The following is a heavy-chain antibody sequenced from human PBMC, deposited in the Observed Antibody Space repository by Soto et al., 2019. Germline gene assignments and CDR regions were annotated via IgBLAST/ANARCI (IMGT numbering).Heavy chain of an antibody. D-gene: IGHD6-19*01. CDR3: AKDREVAVAGTTCLWAY. J-gene: IGHJ4*02. Sequence: GGSLRRSCAASGFTFSSYAMSWVRQAPGKGLEWVSAISGSGGSTYYADSVKGRFTISRDNSKNTLYLQMNSLRAEDTAVYYCAKDREVAVAGTTCLWAYWGQGTLVTVSS. CDR2: ISGSGGST. CDR1: GFTFSSYA. V-gene: IGHV3-23*01.